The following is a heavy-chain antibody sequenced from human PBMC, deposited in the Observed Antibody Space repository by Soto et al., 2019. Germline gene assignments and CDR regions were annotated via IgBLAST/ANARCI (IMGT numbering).Heavy chain of an antibody. CDR1: GITFGSRA. V-gene: IGHV3-23*01. J-gene: IGHJ4*02. CDR3: ARGSEESYPGSRIFDL. CDR2: ITDTGGDT. D-gene: IGHD3-10*01. Sequence: PVRCLRLSWVVSGITFGSRAMSWARQAPGEGLAWVSSITDTGGDTKYADSVRGRFSISRDNSKNTLYLLMGRLRPEDSALYFCARGSEESYPGSRIFDLWGRGTLVTVSS.